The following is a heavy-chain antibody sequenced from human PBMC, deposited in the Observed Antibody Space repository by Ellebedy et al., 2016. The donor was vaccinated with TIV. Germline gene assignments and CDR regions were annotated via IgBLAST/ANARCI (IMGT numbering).Heavy chain of an antibody. CDR1: GGSFSGYS. CDR3: ARGRRFFYDYGMDV. CDR2: INHSGST. J-gene: IGHJ6*02. V-gene: IGHV4-34*01. D-gene: IGHD3-3*01. Sequence: MPSETLSLTCAVYGGSFSGYSWSWIRQSPGKGLEWIGEINHSGSTNYNQSLKSRVTISVDTSKNQFSLKPSSVTGADTAVYYCARGRRFFYDYGMDVWGQGTTVTVSS.